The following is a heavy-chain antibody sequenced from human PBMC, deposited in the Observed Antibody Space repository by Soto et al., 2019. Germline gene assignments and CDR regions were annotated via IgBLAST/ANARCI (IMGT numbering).Heavy chain of an antibody. V-gene: IGHV3-30-3*01. CDR1: GFTFSSYA. CDR2: ISYDGSNK. D-gene: IGHD5-12*01. Sequence: QVQLVESGGGVVQPGRSLRLSCAASGFTFSSYAMHWVRQAPGKGLEWVAVISYDGSNKYYADSVKGRFTISRDNSKNTLYLQMNSLRAEDTAVYYCARDQREEMATSQCSGMDVWGQGTTVTVSS. J-gene: IGHJ6*02. CDR3: ARDQREEMATSQCSGMDV.